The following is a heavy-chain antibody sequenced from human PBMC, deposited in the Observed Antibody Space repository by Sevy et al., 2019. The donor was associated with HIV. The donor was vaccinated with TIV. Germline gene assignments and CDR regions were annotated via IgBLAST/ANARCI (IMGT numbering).Heavy chain of an antibody. Sequence: SETLSLTCAVYGGSFSGYYWSWIRQPPGKGLEWIGEINHSGSTNYNPSLKSRVTISVDTSKNQFSLKLSSVTAADTAVYYCATLATMVRGVISNGFDPWGQGTLVTVSS. D-gene: IGHD3-10*01. CDR3: ATLATMVRGVISNGFDP. V-gene: IGHV4-34*01. CDR2: INHSGST. J-gene: IGHJ5*02. CDR1: GGSFSGYY.